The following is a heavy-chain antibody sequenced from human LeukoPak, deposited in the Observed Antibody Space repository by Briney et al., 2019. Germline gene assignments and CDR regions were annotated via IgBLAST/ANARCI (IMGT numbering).Heavy chain of an antibody. J-gene: IGHJ4*02. Sequence: PSETLSLTRTVSGGSVSSSGYYWGWIRQPPGKGLEWIGSIYYSGSTYYNPSLKSRVTISVDTSKNQFSLNLSSVTAADTAVYYCARQYGLPTFDYWGQGTLVTVSS. CDR1: GGSVSSSGYY. V-gene: IGHV4-39*01. CDR3: ARQYGLPTFDY. D-gene: IGHD5-12*01. CDR2: IYYSGST.